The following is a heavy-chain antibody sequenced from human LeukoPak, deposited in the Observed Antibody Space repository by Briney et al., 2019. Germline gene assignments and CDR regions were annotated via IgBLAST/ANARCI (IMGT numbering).Heavy chain of an antibody. Sequence: SETLSLTCTVSGGSISGHHWSWIRQPPGKGLEWIGYIYANNGGTDYNPSLRSRITISLDTSKTQFSLRLSSVTAADTAVYYCARDTDRRSSPGSWFDPWGQGTLVTVSS. J-gene: IGHJ5*02. CDR3: ARDTDRRSSPGSWFDP. CDR2: IYANNGGT. V-gene: IGHV4-59*11. D-gene: IGHD2-15*01. CDR1: GGSISGHH.